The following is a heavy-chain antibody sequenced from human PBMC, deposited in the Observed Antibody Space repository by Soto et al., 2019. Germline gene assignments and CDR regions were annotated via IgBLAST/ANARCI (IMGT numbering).Heavy chain of an antibody. CDR1: GDTFSNYA. CDR2: IVPIFSLT. D-gene: IGHD6-13*01. J-gene: IGHJ3*02. V-gene: IGHV1-69*12. CDR3: AREASADGTFREDASDI. Sequence: QVHLVQSGAEVKKPGSSVKVACKLSGDTFSNYAINWVRLAPGQGLEWMGAIVPIFSLTIYAQKFQGRVTLTADESTITASIELRSMRSDDTATYYCAREASADGTFREDASDIWGQGTMVTVSS.